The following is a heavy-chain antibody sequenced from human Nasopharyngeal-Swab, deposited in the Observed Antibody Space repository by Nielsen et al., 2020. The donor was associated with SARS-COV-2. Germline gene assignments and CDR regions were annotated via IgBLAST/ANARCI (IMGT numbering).Heavy chain of an antibody. J-gene: IGHJ5*02. CDR2: IIPIFGTA. CDR3: ARGVVPAAMHGWFDP. D-gene: IGHD2-2*01. Sequence: SVKVPCKASGGTFSSYAINWVRQAPGQGLEWMGGIIPIFGTANYTQKFQGRVTITADESTSTVYMELSSLRSEDMAVYYCARGVVPAAMHGWFDPWGQGTLVTVSS. V-gene: IGHV1-69*13. CDR1: GGTFSSYA.